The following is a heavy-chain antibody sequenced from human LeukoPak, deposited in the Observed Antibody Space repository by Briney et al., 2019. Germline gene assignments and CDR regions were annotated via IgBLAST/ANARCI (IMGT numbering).Heavy chain of an antibody. CDR2: IIPIFGTA. CDR1: GGTFSSYA. V-gene: IGHV1-69*01. Sequence: VASVKDSCEASGGTFSSYAISWVRQAPGQGLEWMGGIIPIFGTANYAQKFQGRVTITAAESTSTAYMELSSLRSEDTAVYYCARVTKSTSCPGCLYWFYPWGDGTLLTVSS. CDR3: ARVTKSTSCPGCLYWFYP. J-gene: IGHJ5*02. D-gene: IGHD2-2*01.